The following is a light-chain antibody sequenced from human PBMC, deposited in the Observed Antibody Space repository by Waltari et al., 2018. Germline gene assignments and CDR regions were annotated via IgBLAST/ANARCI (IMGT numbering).Light chain of an antibody. CDR3: QQLNSYPLT. J-gene: IGKJ4*01. V-gene: IGKV1-9*01. Sequence: IQLTQSPSSLSASVGDRVTITCRASQGISSYLAWYQHKPGKAPKLLIYAASPLQSGVPSRFSGSGSGTDFTLTISSLQPEDFATYFCQQLNSYPLTFGGGTKVEIK. CDR1: QGISSY. CDR2: AAS.